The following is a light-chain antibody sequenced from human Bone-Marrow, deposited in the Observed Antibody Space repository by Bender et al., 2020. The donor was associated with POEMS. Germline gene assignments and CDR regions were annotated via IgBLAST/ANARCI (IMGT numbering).Light chain of an antibody. J-gene: IGLJ1*01. CDR3: NAYTTSSII. V-gene: IGLV2-14*02. CDR1: SNDFGTYNL. Sequence: QSVLTQPPSVSGSPGQSITISCTGTSNDFGTYNLVSWYQQHPGKAPRLMIYEGAKRPSGVSDRFSGSKSDNTASLTISGLQADDEADYYCNAYTTSSIIFGTGTKVTVL. CDR2: EGA.